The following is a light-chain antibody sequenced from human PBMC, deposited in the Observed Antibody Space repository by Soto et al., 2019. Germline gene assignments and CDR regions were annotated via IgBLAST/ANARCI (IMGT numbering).Light chain of an antibody. CDR2: DAS. J-gene: IGKJ1*01. CDR3: QHCDNYWA. Sequence: DIQMTQSPSTLSASLGDRVTITCRDRRNIARWLAWYQQKQWKAPRLLIYDASTLETGVPSRFSGGGYGTEFTLTISSLQPDDNATYYCQHCDNYWAFGQGTKVEVE. CDR1: RNIARW. V-gene: IGKV1-5*01.